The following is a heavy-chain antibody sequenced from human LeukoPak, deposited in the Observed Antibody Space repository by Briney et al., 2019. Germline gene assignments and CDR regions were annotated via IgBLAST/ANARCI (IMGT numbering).Heavy chain of an antibody. CDR1: GGSISSGGYY. J-gene: IGHJ4*02. Sequence: SQTLSLTCTVSGGSISSGGYYWSWIRQPPGKGLEWIGYIYHSGSTYYNPSLKSRVTISVDRSKNQFSLKLSSVTAADTAVYYCARTLSSSWYGDSSGWYRAYFDYWGQGTLVTVSS. V-gene: IGHV4-30-2*01. D-gene: IGHD6-19*01. CDR3: ARTLSSSWYGDSSGWYRAYFDY. CDR2: IYHSGST.